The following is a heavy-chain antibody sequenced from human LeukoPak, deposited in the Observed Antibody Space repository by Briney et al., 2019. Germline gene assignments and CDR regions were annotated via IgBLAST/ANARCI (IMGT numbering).Heavy chain of an antibody. V-gene: IGHV3-23*01. CDR2: ISGSGANT. J-gene: IGHJ4*02. CDR1: GFTFSTYA. CDR3: AKERAGYTNPYYFDY. D-gene: IGHD3-16*02. Sequence: GGSLRLSCAASGFTFSTYAMSWVRQAPGKGLEWVSTISGSGANTYYADSVRGRFTISRDNSKSTLYLHMNSLRAEDTAVYYRAKERAGYTNPYYFDYWGQGTLVTVSS.